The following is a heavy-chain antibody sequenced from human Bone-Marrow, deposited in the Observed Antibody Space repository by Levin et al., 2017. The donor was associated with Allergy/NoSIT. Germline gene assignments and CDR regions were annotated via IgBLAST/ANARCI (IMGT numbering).Heavy chain of an antibody. CDR2: IYSGGST. CDR3: AREGFQLGGFDS. D-gene: IGHD7-27*01. J-gene: IGHJ4*02. V-gene: IGHV3-66*01. CDR1: GFTVSSNY. Sequence: GESLKISCAASGFTVSSNYMSWVRQAPGKGLEWVSVIYSGGSTYYADSVKGRFTISRDNSKNTLYLQMNSLRAEDTAVYYCAREGFQLGGFDSWGQGTLVTVSS.